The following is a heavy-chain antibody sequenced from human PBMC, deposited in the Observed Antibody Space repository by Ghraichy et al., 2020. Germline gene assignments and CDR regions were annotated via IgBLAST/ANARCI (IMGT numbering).Heavy chain of an antibody. D-gene: IGHD3-16*02. CDR1: GFTFSNYW. V-gene: IGHV3-7*01. J-gene: IGHJ4*02. Sequence: GSLRLSCAASGFTFSNYWMTWVRQAPGKGLEWVANIKSDGSEKYFVDSVKGRFTISRDNAENSLYLQMNDLRAEETAVYYCASRYDSIWCSYPLNYWGQGTLVIVSS. CDR3: ASRYDSIWCSYPLNY. CDR2: IKSDGSEK.